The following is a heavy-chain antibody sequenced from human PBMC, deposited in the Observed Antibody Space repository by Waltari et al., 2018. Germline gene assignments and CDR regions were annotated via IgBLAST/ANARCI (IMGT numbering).Heavy chain of an antibody. CDR2: ISSGASTI. J-gene: IGHJ4*01. CDR3: ARGEGGANEY. D-gene: IGHD1-26*01. Sequence: EVQLVESGGGLVQPGGSLRLLCAASGCTFGNYEMNWVRQAPGKGLEWVSYISSGASTIFYADSVKGRFTISRDNAKNSVYLEMNSLRADDTAIYYCARGEGGANEYWGQGTLVTVSS. CDR1: GCTFGNYE. V-gene: IGHV3-48*03.